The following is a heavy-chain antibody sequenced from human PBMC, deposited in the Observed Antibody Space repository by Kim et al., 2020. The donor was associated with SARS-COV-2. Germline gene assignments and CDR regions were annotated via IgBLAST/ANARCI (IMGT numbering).Heavy chain of an antibody. CDR2: TDYSGST. V-gene: IGHV4-31*02. CDR3: ARDSH. J-gene: IGHJ4*02. Sequence: YTDYSGSTYYNPSLKSRVTISVDTSKNQFSLKLSSVTAADTAVYYCARDSHWGQGTLVTVSS.